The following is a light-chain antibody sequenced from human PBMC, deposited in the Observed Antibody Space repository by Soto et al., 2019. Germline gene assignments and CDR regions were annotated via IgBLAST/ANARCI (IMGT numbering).Light chain of an antibody. CDR3: QQYVDSPGT. CDR1: QSVGSTS. CDR2: GAS. J-gene: IGKJ1*01. Sequence: PGKRATLSCGASQSVGSTSLGWYQHKPGQAPRLLIYGASSRAAGIPDRFSGSGSGTNFTLTISRLEPEDFALYYCQQYVDSPGTFGQGTKVEIK. V-gene: IGKV3-20*01.